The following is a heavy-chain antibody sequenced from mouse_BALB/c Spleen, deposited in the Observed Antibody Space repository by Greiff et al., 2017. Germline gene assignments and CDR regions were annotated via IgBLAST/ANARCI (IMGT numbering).Heavy chain of an antibody. CDR3: ARLRTNWDAFDY. J-gene: IGHJ2*01. V-gene: IGHV1-69*02. CDR2: IYPSDSYT. D-gene: IGHD4-1*02. Sequence: QVQLQQPGAELVRPGASVKLSCKASGYTFTSYWINWVKQRPGQGLEWIGNIYPSDSYTNYNEKFKGKATFTADTSSNTAYMQLSSLTSEDSAVYYCARLRTNWDAFDYWGQGTTLTVSS. CDR1: GYTFTSYW.